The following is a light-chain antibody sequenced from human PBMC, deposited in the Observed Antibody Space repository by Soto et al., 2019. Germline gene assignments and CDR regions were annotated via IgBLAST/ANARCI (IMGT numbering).Light chain of an antibody. Sequence: EIVLTQSPATLSLSPGERATLSCRASQSVSSYLAWYQQKPGQAPRLLIYGASNRATGIPARFSGSGSGTDLTLTISSLEPEDFAVYYCQQRSNWPPMYTFGQGTKLEIK. CDR1: QSVSSY. J-gene: IGKJ2*01. CDR2: GAS. CDR3: QQRSNWPPMYT. V-gene: IGKV3-11*01.